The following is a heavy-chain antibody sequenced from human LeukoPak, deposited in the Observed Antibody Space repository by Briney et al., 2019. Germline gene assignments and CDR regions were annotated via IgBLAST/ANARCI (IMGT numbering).Heavy chain of an antibody. CDR2: IYYSGNT. J-gene: IGHJ4*02. D-gene: IGHD5-18*01. CDR1: GDSISYYY. V-gene: IGHV4-59*01. CDR3: ARVRGYSYDSSDFDY. Sequence: LSETLSLTCTVSGDSISYYYWSWNRQPPGKGLEWIGKIYYSGNTNYNPSLKSRVTISVDTSRNQFSLKLSSVTAADTAVYYCARVRGYSYDSSDFDYWGQGTLVTVSS.